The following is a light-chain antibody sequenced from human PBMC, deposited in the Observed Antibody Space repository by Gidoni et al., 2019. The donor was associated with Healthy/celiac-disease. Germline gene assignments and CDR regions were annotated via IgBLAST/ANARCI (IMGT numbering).Light chain of an antibody. V-gene: IGKV3-11*01. J-gene: IGKJ4*01. CDR2: GAS. Sequence: EIVLTQSPATLSLSPGERATLSCRASQSVSSYLAWYQQKPGQAPRLLIYGASNRATGIPARFSGSWSGTDFTFTFRSLEPEDFAVYYCQQRSNWPSLTFGGXTKVEIK. CDR1: QSVSSY. CDR3: QQRSNWPSLT.